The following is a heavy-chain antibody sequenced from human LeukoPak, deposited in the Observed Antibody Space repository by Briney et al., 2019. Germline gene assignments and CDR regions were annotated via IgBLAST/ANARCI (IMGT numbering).Heavy chain of an antibody. J-gene: IGHJ6*03. CDR3: ARDSWDSSCYTTYYYYYMDV. CDR1: GFPFSSYG. V-gene: IGHV3-30*03. Sequence: GSLILSCAASGFPFSSYGMHWVRQAPGKGLEWVAVISYDGSNKYYADSVKGRFTISRDNSKNTPYLQMNSLRAEDTAVYYCARDSWDSSCYTTYYYYYMDVWGKGTTVTVSS. D-gene: IGHD3-22*01. CDR2: ISYDGSNK.